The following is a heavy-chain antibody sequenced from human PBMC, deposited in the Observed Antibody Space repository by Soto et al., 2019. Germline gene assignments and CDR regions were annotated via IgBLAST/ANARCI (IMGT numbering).Heavy chain of an antibody. CDR2: ISAYNGNT. D-gene: IGHD3-10*01. CDR3: ARDIGFGESDV. Sequence: QVQLVQSGAEVKKPGASVKVSCKASGYSFTSYGISWVRQAPGQGLEWMGWISAYNGNTNYAQKLQGRVTMTTDTCTRTAYMELRSPRSDDTAVYYWARDIGFGESDVWGQGTTVTVSS. J-gene: IGHJ6*02. V-gene: IGHV1-18*01. CDR1: GYSFTSYG.